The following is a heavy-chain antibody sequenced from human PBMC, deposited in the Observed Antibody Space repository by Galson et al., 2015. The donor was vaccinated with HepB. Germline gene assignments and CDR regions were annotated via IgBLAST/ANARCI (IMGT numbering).Heavy chain of an antibody. D-gene: IGHD3-22*01. CDR2: IIPIFGTA. V-gene: IGHV1-69*13. J-gene: IGHJ6*02. CDR1: GGTFSSYA. Sequence: SVKVSCKASGGTFSSYAISWVRQAPGQGLEWMGGIIPIFGTANYAQKFQGRVTITADESTSTAYMELSSLRSEDTAVYYCARDKRDYYDSSGYYYYGMDVWGQGTTVTVSS. CDR3: ARDKRDYYDSSGYYYYGMDV.